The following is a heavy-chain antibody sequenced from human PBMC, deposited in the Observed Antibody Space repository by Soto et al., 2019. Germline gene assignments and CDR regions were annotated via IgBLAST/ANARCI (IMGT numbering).Heavy chain of an antibody. CDR3: ARDARIGTDWYFDL. Sequence: QVQLVESGGGVVQPGRSLRLSCVGSAFTFSDYAIHWVRQAPGKGLDWVAAISYDGSWTYYADSVKGRFTISRDNSKNTLYLQMNSLRVEDTAVYYCARDARIGTDWYFDLWGRGTLVTVSS. J-gene: IGHJ2*01. CDR1: AFTFSDYA. CDR2: ISYDGSWT. V-gene: IGHV3-30-3*01. D-gene: IGHD1-26*01.